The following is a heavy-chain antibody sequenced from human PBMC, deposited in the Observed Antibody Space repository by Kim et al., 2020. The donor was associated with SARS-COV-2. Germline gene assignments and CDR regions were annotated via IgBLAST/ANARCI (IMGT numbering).Heavy chain of an antibody. CDR3: ARGANTLSAFDL. V-gene: IGHV1-2*02. J-gene: IGHJ3*01. Sequence: KYAERFQGRVTMTRDTSISTVDMELSRLKSDDTAVYYCARGANTLSAFDLWGQGTMVTVSS.